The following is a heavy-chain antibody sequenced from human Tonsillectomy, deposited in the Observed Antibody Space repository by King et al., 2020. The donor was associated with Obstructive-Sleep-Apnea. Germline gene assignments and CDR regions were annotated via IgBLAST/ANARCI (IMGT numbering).Heavy chain of an antibody. CDR2: IKQDGSEK. J-gene: IGHJ4*02. V-gene: IGHV3-7*01. D-gene: IGHD3-10*01. CDR1: GFTFSYYW. Sequence: QLVQSGGGLVQPGGSLRLSCAASGFTFSYYWMSWVRQAPGKGLEWVANIKQDGSEKYYVDSMKGRFTISRDNAKNSLYLQMDSLRAEDTAVYYCARHNDLPLLWVGELFYYFDSWGQGTLVTVSS. CDR3: ARHNDLPLLWVGELFYYFDS.